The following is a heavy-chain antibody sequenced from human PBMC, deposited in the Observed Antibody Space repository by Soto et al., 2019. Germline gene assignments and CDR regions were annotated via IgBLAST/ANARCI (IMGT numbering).Heavy chain of an antibody. CDR1: GGSISSYY. J-gene: IGHJ4*02. Sequence: SETLSLTCPVSGGSISSYYSNWNRQPPGKGLEWIGYIYYSGSTNYNPSLKSRVTISVDTSKNQFSLKLSSVTAADTAVYYCARLCRVVIGQYYFYYWGQGTLVTVSS. CDR2: IYYSGST. V-gene: IGHV4-59*01. D-gene: IGHD3-22*01. CDR3: ARLCRVVIGQYYFYY.